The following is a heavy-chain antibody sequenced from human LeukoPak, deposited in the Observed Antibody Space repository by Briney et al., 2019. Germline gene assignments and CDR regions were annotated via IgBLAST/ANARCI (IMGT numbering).Heavy chain of an antibody. J-gene: IGHJ3*02. Sequence: PSETLSLTCAVYGGSFSGYYWSWIRQPPGKGLEWIGEINHSGSTNYNPSLKSRVTISVDTSKNQFSLKLSSVTAADTAVYYCARQLYKSTVTTRRAFDIWGQGTMVTVSS. V-gene: IGHV4-34*01. CDR1: GGSFSGYY. D-gene: IGHD4-17*01. CDR2: INHSGST. CDR3: ARQLYKSTVTTRRAFDI.